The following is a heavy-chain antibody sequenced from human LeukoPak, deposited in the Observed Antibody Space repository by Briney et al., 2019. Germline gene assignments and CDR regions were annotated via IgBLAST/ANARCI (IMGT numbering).Heavy chain of an antibody. CDR1: GGSISSGDYY. V-gene: IGHV4-39*07. D-gene: IGHD1-26*01. J-gene: IGHJ5*02. Sequence: PSETLSLTCTVSGGSISSGDYYWSWIRQPPGKGLEWIGEINHSGSTNYNPSLKSRVTISVDTSKNQFSLKLSSVTAADTAVYYCATTPTTSPGEWELRPYNWFDPWGQGTLVTVSS. CDR2: INHSGST. CDR3: ATTPTTSPGEWELRPYNWFDP.